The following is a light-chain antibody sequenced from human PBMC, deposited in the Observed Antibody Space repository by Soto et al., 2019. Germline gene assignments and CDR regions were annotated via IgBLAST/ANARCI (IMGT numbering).Light chain of an antibody. CDR1: QGVSRW. V-gene: IGKV1-5*03. CDR2: KAS. CDR3: QHYNSYSEA. J-gene: IGKJ1*01. Sequence: GARVTITGRASQGVSRWLAWYQQKTGKAPKILIYKASTLKSGVPSRFRGSGSGTEFTLTISRLQPDDFETYYCQHYNSYSEAFGQGTKVDIK.